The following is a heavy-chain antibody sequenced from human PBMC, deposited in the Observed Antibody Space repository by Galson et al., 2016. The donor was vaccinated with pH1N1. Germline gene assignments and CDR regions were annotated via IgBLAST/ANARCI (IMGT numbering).Heavy chain of an antibody. CDR2: IKPDGSQT. Sequence: SLRLSCAASGFTLSDYWMNWVRQAPGKGLERVANIKPDGSQTYYVDSVKGRFTISRDNVKNSMFLHMYSLRAEDTAVYYCARAVATRESFWGQGTLVSVSS. CDR1: GFTLSDYW. J-gene: IGHJ3*01. CDR3: ARAVATRESF. V-gene: IGHV3-7*03. D-gene: IGHD5-24*01.